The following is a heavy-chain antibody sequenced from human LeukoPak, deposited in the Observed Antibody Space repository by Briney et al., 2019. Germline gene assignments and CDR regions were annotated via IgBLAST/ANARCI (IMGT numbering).Heavy chain of an antibody. J-gene: IGHJ4*02. CDR2: ISSSSSYI. CDR3: AREGVIAVPFDY. CDR1: GFTFSSYS. D-gene: IGHD3-16*02. Sequence: GGSLILSCAASGFTFSSYSMNWVRQAPGKGLEWVSSISSSSSYIYYADSVKGRFTISRDNAKNSLYLQMNSLRAEDTAVYYCAREGVIAVPFDYWGQGTLVTVSS. V-gene: IGHV3-21*01.